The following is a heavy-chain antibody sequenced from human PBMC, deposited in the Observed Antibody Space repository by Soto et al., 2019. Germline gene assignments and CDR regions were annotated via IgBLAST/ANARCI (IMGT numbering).Heavy chain of an antibody. CDR1: GYTFTSYY. CDR3: ARGGLGYCSSTSCYEVDY. J-gene: IGHJ4*02. CDR2: INPSGGST. Sequence: QVQLVQSGAEVKKPGASVKVSCKASGYTFTSYYMHWVRQAPGQGLEWMGIINPSGGSTSYAQKFQGRVTMTRDTSTSTVYMELSSLRSEDTAVYYCARGGLGYCSSTSCYEVDYWGQGTLVPVSS. D-gene: IGHD2-2*01. V-gene: IGHV1-46*01.